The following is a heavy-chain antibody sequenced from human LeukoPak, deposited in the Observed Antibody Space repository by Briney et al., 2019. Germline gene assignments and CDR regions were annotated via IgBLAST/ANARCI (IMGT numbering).Heavy chain of an antibody. Sequence: GGSLRLSCAASGFTFSSYAMLWVRQAPGKGLEWVAVISYDGSNKYYADSVKGRFTISRDNSKNTLFLQMNRLRAEDTAVYYCARELSGWYYFDYWGQGTLVTVSS. CDR1: GFTFSSYA. D-gene: IGHD6-19*01. J-gene: IGHJ4*02. V-gene: IGHV3-30*04. CDR2: ISYDGSNK. CDR3: ARELSGWYYFDY.